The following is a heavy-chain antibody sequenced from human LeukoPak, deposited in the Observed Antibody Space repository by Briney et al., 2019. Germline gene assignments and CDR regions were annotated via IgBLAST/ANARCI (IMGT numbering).Heavy chain of an antibody. D-gene: IGHD2-2*01. CDR1: GFTFSSYG. J-gene: IGHJ6*04. CDR3: AKLGYCSSTSCYGWDMDV. V-gene: IGHV3-30*18. Sequence: PGRSLRLSCAASGFTFSSYGMHWVRQAPGKGLEWVAVISYDGSNKYYADSVKGRFTISRDNSKNTLYLQMNSLRAEGTAVYYCAKLGYCSSTSCYGWDMDVWGKGTTVTVSS. CDR2: ISYDGSNK.